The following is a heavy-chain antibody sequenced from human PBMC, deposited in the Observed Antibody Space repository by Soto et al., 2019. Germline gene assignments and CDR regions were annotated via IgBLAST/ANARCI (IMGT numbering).Heavy chain of an antibody. V-gene: IGHV4-4*02. Sequence: QVQLQQSGPGLVNPSGTLSLTCVVSGASISTSNWWSWVREPPGKGLEWIGEIYHSGGTSYSPSLRSQLILSVDKSRNEFSLRLSAVTAADTAIYYCARGPRSGSYSVDGFDVWGQGTVVTVSS. D-gene: IGHD1-26*01. CDR1: GASISTSNW. CDR3: ARGPRSGSYSVDGFDV. J-gene: IGHJ3*01. CDR2: IYHSGGT.